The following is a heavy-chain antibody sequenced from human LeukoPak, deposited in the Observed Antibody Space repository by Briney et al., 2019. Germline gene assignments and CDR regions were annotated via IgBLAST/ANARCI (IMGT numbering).Heavy chain of an antibody. CDR2: IYYSGST. V-gene: IGHV4-59*08. CDR1: GGPSSSYY. Sequence: KPSETLSLTGTVSGGPSSSYYWSWIRQPPGKGLEWIGYIYYSGSTNYNPSLKSRVTISVDTSKNQFSLKLSSVTAADTAVYYCARMGDYYGSGSYYNLFDYWGQGTLVTVSS. D-gene: IGHD3-10*01. J-gene: IGHJ4*02. CDR3: ARMGDYYGSGSYYNLFDY.